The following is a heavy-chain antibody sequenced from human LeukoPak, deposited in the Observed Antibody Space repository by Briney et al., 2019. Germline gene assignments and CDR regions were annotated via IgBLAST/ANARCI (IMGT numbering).Heavy chain of an antibody. D-gene: IGHD2-2*01. V-gene: IGHV3-30*14. CDR3: AREHCSSTSCCFDY. CDR2: ISYDGSNK. Sequence: GGSLRLSRAASGFTFSSYAMHWVRQAPGKGLEWVAVISYDGSNKYYADSVKGRFTISRDNPKNTLYLQMNSLRAEDTAVYYCAREHCSSTSCCFDYWGQGTLVTVSS. CDR1: GFTFSSYA. J-gene: IGHJ4*02.